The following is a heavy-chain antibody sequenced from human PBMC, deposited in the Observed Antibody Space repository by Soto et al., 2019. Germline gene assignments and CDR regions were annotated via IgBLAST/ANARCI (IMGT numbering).Heavy chain of an antibody. Sequence: QVQLQQWGAGLLKPSETLSFTCAVYGGSFSGYCWSWIRQPPGKGLEWIGEINHSGRTNYNPSLKSRVTISVDTSKSQFSLKLSSVTAADTAVYYCARGRKYYDFWSGYSHPRYYFNYWGQGTLVTVSS. CDR1: GGSFSGYC. CDR3: ARGRKYYDFWSGYSHPRYYFNY. D-gene: IGHD3-3*01. J-gene: IGHJ4*02. CDR2: INHSGRT. V-gene: IGHV4-34*01.